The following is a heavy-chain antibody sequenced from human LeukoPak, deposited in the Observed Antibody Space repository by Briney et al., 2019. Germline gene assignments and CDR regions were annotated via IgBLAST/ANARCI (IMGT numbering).Heavy chain of an antibody. Sequence: GASLQISCKGSGSIFTNYWIGWVRQLPGKGLEWMGIIYPGDSDTTYSPSFQGQVTISADRSIATAYLQWSSLKASDTAMYYCARRFATVNSFDYWAQGTLVTVSS. CDR1: GSIFTNYW. CDR2: IYPGDSDT. J-gene: IGHJ4*02. V-gene: IGHV5-51*01. CDR3: ARRFATVNSFDY. D-gene: IGHD5-12*01.